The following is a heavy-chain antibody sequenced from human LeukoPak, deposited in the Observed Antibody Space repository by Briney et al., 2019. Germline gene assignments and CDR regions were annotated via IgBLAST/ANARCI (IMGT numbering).Heavy chain of an antibody. CDR2: IHIYRGNT. CDR3: ARDVGITVADSFDP. CDR1: GYSSTNYG. Sequence: ASVKVSCKSSGYSSTNYGISWVRQAPGQGLEWMGWIHIYRGNTNYAQKFQGRVTMTTDTSTSTVYMEVRGLRSDDTAMYYCARDVGITVADSFDPWGQGTLVTVSS. J-gene: IGHJ5*02. V-gene: IGHV1-18*01. D-gene: IGHD6-13*01.